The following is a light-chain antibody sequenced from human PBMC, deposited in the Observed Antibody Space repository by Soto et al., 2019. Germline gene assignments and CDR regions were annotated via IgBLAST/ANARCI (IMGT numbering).Light chain of an antibody. CDR1: QRISTF. CDR2: SAS. CDR3: QQSYRLPLT. J-gene: IGKJ4*01. V-gene: IGKV1-39*01. Sequence: DIQMTQSPSSLSAFVGDSVTITCHASQRISTFLNWYHQKPGKAPKLLIYSASYFESGVPSNFSGSGSGTDFTLSIVTLQPEDFGTYYCQQSYRLPLTFSGGTKVEI.